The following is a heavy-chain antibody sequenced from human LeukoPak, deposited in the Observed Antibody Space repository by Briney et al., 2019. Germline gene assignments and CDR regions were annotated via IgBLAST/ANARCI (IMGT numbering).Heavy chain of an antibody. Sequence: ASGKVSCKTSGYNFNRYTITWVRQAPGQGLEWMGWVSTSNGDTSYADKFQGRVTMTTETVTKTAYMELRRLRSGDTAMYFCARVSDTSMVTPGFDSWGQGTLVTVSS. CDR1: GYNFNRYT. V-gene: IGHV1-18*01. CDR3: ARVSDTSMVTPGFDS. D-gene: IGHD5-18*01. J-gene: IGHJ4*02. CDR2: VSTSNGDT.